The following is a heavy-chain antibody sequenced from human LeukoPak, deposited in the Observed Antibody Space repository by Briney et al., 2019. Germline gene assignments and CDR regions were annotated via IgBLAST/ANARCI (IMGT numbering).Heavy chain of an antibody. V-gene: IGHV4-59*08. CDR1: GVSINSYY. CDR3: ARGGNYGDHDGYFDY. CDR2: IYYSGST. D-gene: IGHD4-17*01. J-gene: IGHJ4*02. Sequence: SETLSLTCTVSGVSINSYYWSWIRQPPGKGLEWIGYIYYSGSTNYNPSLRSRVTISVDTSKNQFSLKLSSVTAADTAVYYCARGGNYGDHDGYFDYWGQGTLVTVSS.